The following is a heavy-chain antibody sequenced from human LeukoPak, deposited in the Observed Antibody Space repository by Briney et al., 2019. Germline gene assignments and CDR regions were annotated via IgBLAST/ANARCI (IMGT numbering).Heavy chain of an antibody. D-gene: IGHD3-22*01. CDR1: GFTFSSYA. V-gene: IGHV3-30-3*01. CDR2: ISYDGSNK. J-gene: IGHJ4*02. CDR3: ARAEGYYDSRVDY. Sequence: GGSLRLSCAASGFTFSSYAMHWVRQVPGKGLEWVAVISYDGSNKYYADSVKGRFTISRDNSKNTLYLQMNSPRPEDTAVYYCARAEGYYDSRVDYWGQGTLVTVSS.